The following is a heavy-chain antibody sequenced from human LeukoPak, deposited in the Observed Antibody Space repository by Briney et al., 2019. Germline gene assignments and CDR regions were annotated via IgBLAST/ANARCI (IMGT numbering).Heavy chain of an antibody. D-gene: IGHD1-1*01. CDR2: MYNDATT. CDR3: ARTVQNYYYMDV. Sequence: GGSLRLSCAVSGFTVSSNYMSWVRQAPGKGLEWVSVMYNDATTYYADSVKGRFTISRDNSKNTLYLQMNSLRAEDTAVYYCARTVQNYYYMDVWGKGTTVTISS. CDR1: GFTVSSNY. V-gene: IGHV3-66*01. J-gene: IGHJ6*03.